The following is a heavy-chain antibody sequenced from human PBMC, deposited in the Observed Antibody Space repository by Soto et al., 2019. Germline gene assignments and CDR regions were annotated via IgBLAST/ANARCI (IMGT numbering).Heavy chain of an antibody. CDR3: TTDRAIAVRPLFDT. CDR2: IKSKADGGTT. CDR1: GITLSDAW. Sequence: EVQLVESGGGLVQPGGSLTLSCEASGITLSDAWMGWVRQAPGKGLQWVGRIKSKADGGTTDYAAPVNGKFTISRDASKNTLYLQMKFLETGDTAVYYCTTDRAIAVRPLFDTWAQGTLVTVSP. D-gene: IGHD6-6*01. V-gene: IGHV3-15*01. J-gene: IGHJ4*02.